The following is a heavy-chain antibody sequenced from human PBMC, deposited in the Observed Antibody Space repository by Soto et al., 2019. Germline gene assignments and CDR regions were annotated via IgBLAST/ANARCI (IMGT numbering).Heavy chain of an antibody. CDR2: INDSGST. D-gene: IGHD3-16*01. CDR1: GGSFSDYL. J-gene: IGHJ6*02. CDR3: AGTESRSYYYSGMDI. V-gene: IGHV4-34*01. Sequence: KTSETLSLTCTVYGGSFSDYLWSWIRQSPGKGLEWIGEINDSGSTNYNSFLKGRVTISLGTSKNQFSLKLRFVTAADTAVYYCAGTESRSYYYSGMDIWGQGTTVTVSS.